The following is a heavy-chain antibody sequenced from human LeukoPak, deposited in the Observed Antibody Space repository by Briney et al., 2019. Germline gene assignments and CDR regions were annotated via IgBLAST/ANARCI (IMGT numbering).Heavy chain of an antibody. CDR1: GYTFTGYY. CDR2: INPNSGGT. D-gene: IGHD3-22*01. Sequence: ASVKVSCKASGYTFTGYYMHWVRQAPGQGLEWMGWINPNSGGTNYAQKFQGRVTMTRDTSISTAYMELSRLRSDDTAVYYCARGTYYYDSSPPFDYWGQGTPVTVSS. CDR3: ARGTYYYDSSPPFDY. V-gene: IGHV1-2*02. J-gene: IGHJ4*02.